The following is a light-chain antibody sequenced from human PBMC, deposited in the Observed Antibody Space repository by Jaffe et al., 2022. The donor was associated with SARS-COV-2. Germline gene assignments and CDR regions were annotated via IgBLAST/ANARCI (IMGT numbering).Light chain of an antibody. CDR3: MQGTHWPLT. J-gene: IGKJ4*01. V-gene: IGKV2-30*01. Sequence: DVVMTQSPVSLPVTLGQPASISCRSSQSLVYSDGNTYLNWFLQRPGQSPRRLIYQVSNRDSGVPDRFSGSGSGTDFTLKISRVEAEDVGVYYCMQGTHWPLTFGGGTKVEIK. CDR1: QSLVYSDGNTY. CDR2: QVS.